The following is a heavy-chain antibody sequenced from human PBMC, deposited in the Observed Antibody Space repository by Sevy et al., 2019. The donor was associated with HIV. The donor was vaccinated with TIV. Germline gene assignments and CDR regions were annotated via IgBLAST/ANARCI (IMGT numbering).Heavy chain of an antibody. J-gene: IGHJ6*02. CDR2: MSPNTGAT. D-gene: IGHD3-3*01. CDR1: GYTFTTYD. V-gene: IGHV1-8*01. CDR3: AGGGNGDFWSYEYYYYGMDV. Sequence: ASVKVSCAAFGYTFTTYDINWVRQAPGQGLEWMGWMSPNTGATGFAQKFQGRVTLTRNKSITTAYMELRSLTYEDTAIYYCAGGGNGDFWSYEYYYYGMDVWGQGTTVTVSS.